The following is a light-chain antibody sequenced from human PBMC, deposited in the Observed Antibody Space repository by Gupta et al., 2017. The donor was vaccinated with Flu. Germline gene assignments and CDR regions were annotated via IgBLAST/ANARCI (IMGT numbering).Light chain of an antibody. CDR2: EVS. Sequence: QSALTQPASVSGSPGQSITISCTGTSSDVGSYNLVSWYQQHTGKAPKLMIYEVSKRPAGVSNRFSGSKSGNTASLTISGRQAEDEADYYCCSYAGSSTWVFGGGTKLTVL. J-gene: IGLJ3*02. CDR3: CSYAGSSTWV. V-gene: IGLV2-23*02. CDR1: SSDVGSYNL.